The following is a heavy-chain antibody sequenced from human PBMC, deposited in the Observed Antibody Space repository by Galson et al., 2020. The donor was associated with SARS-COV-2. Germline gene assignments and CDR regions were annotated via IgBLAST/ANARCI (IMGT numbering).Heavy chain of an antibody. V-gene: IGHV3-23*01. CDR2: INYNGGST. J-gene: IGHJ2*01. Sequence: GGSLRLSCAASVLRFNSYAMSWVRQAPGRGLEWVSGINYNGGSTYYADAEKGRFTVSRDNSKNTRFLQMNSLRAEDTAVYYCAKYTGIYPTRSCDLLGRGTLVTVSS. CDR1: VLRFNSYA. CDR3: AKYTGIYPTRSCDL. D-gene: IGHD1-26*01.